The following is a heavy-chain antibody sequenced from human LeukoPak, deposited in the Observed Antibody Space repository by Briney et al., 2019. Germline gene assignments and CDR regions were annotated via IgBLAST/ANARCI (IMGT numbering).Heavy chain of an antibody. Sequence: GASVKVSCKVSGYTLTELSMHWVRQAPGKGLEWMGGFDPEDGETIYAQKFQGRVTMTEDTSTDTAYMELSSPRSEDTAVYYCATAPLPPYGDYLYYFDYWGQGTLVTVSS. D-gene: IGHD4-17*01. V-gene: IGHV1-24*01. CDR1: GYTLTELS. J-gene: IGHJ4*02. CDR2: FDPEDGET. CDR3: ATAPLPPYGDYLYYFDY.